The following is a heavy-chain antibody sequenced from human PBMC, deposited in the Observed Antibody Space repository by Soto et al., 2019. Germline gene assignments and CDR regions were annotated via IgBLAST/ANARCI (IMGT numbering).Heavy chain of an antibody. D-gene: IGHD6-13*01. CDR1: GFSLSTSGVG. V-gene: IGHV2-5*02. J-gene: IGHJ5*02. Sequence: QITLKESGPTLVKPTQTLTLTCTFSGFSLSTSGVGVGWIRQPPGKALEWLALIYWDDDKRYSPSLKSRLTITKDXXTXQXAPTMTNMDPLDTAIYYCAHRKYSSSQITPGGWFDPWGQGTLVTVSS. CDR3: AHRKYSSSQITPGGWFDP. CDR2: IYWDDDK.